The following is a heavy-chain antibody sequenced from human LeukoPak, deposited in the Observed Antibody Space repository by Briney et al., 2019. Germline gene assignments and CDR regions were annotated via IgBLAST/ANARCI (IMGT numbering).Heavy chain of an antibody. V-gene: IGHV1-2*02. CDR3: ATPKAYDFWSGYDGAFDI. D-gene: IGHD3-3*01. J-gene: IGHJ3*02. Sequence: GASVKVSCKASGYTFTGYYMHWGRKAPGQGLEWMGWINPNRGGTNYAPKFQGRVTMTRDTSISTAYMELSRLRSDDTAVYYCATPKAYDFWSGYDGAFDIWGQGTMVTVSS. CDR1: GYTFTGYY. CDR2: INPNRGGT.